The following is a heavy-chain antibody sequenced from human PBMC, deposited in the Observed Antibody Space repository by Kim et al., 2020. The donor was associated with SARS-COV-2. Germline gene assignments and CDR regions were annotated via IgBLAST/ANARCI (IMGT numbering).Heavy chain of an antibody. D-gene: IGHD1-1*01. V-gene: IGHV3-30-3*01. J-gene: IGHJ4*02. Sequence: GGSLRLSCAASGFTFSSYAMHWVRQAPGKGLEWVAVISYDGSNKYYADSVKGRFTISRDNSKNTLYLQMNSLRAEDTAVYYCARDLSWNDETPLDYWGQGTLVTVSS. CDR1: GFTFSSYA. CDR3: ARDLSWNDETPLDY. CDR2: ISYDGSNK.